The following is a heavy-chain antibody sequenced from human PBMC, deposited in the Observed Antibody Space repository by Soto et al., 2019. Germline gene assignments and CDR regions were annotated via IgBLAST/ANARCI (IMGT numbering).Heavy chain of an antibody. J-gene: IGHJ4*02. CDR2: INPNSGGT. CDR1: GYTFTGYY. CDR3: ARGGSSSLAY. D-gene: IGHD6-6*01. V-gene: IGHV1-2*02. Sequence: QVQLVQSGAEVKKPGASVKVSCKASGYTFTGYYMHWVRQAPGQGPEWMGWINPNSGGTTYAQKFQGRVTVTRDTSISTAYKELSSLRSDDTAVYYCARGGSSSLAYWGQGTLVTVSS.